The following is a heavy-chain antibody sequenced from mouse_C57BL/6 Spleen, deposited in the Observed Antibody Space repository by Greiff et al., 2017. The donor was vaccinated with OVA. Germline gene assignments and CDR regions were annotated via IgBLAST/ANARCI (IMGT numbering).Heavy chain of an antibody. CDR3: ARFDYGSQYYFDY. Sequence: QVQLQQPGAELVRPGSSVKLSCKASGYTFTSYWMHWVKQRPIQGLEWIGNIDPSDSGTHYNQKFKDKATLTVDKSSSTAYMQLSSLTSEDSAVYCCARFDYGSQYYFDYWGQGTTLTVSS. V-gene: IGHV1-52*01. D-gene: IGHD1-1*01. CDR1: GYTFTSYW. CDR2: IDPSDSGT. J-gene: IGHJ2*01.